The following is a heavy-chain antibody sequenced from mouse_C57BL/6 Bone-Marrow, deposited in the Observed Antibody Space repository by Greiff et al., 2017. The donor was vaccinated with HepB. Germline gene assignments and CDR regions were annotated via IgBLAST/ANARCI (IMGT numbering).Heavy chain of an antibody. D-gene: IGHD1-1*01. V-gene: IGHV1-74*01. CDR2: IHPSDSDT. CDR3: AKGWLLRRYWFAY. CDR1: GYTFTSYW. J-gene: IGHJ3*01. Sequence: QVQLKQPGAELVKPGASVKVSCKASGYTFTSYWMHWVKQRPGQGLEWIGRIHPSDSDTNYNQKFKGKATLTVDKSSSTAYMQLSSLTSEDSAVYYCAKGWLLRRYWFAYWGQGTLVTVSA.